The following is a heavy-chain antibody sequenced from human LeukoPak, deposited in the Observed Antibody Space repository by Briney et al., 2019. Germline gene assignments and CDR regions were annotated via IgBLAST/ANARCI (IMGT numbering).Heavy chain of an antibody. CDR3: AKDRDWYYFDY. CDR1: GFTFSSYG. CDR2: ISYDGSNK. J-gene: IGHJ4*02. V-gene: IGHV3-30*18. Sequence: PGGSLRLSCAASGFTFSSYGMHWVCQAPGKGLEWVAVISYDGSNKYYADSVKGRFTISRGNSKNTLYLQMNSLRTEDTAVYYCAKDRDWYYFDYWGQGTLVTVSS. D-gene: IGHD5-24*01.